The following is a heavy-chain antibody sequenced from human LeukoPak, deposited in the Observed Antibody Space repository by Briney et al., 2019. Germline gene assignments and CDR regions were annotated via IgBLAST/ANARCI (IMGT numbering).Heavy chain of an antibody. D-gene: IGHD5-12*01. CDR3: ARDAGNSAYGCDV. Sequence: GGSLRLSCAASGFIFSQYSMNWVRQAPGKGLEWVSHIRYTSETFYADSVKGRFTISRDVARNSLYLQMNNSRVEDTAIYYCARDAGNSAYGCDVWGQGTLVTVSS. CDR1: GFIFSQYS. V-gene: IGHV3-48*01. CDR2: IRYTSET. J-gene: IGHJ4*02.